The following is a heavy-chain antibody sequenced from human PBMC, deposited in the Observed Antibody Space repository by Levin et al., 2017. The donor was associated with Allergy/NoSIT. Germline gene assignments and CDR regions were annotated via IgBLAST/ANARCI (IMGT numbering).Heavy chain of an antibody. J-gene: IGHJ6*02. CDR2: ISAYNGNT. CDR3: ARDSGGNWGFTGSYYYYGMDV. Sequence: GESLKISCQASGYTFTSYGISWVRQAPGQGLEWMGWISAYNGNTNYAQKLQGRVTMTTDTSTSTAYMELRSLRSDDTAVYYCARDSGGNWGFTGSYYYYGMDVWGQGTTVTVSS. D-gene: IGHD7-27*01. V-gene: IGHV1-18*01. CDR1: GYTFTSYG.